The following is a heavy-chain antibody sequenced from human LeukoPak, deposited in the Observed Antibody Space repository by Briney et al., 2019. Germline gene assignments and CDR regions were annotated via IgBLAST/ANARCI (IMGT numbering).Heavy chain of an antibody. V-gene: IGHV4-4*02. D-gene: IGHD2-2*01. J-gene: IGHJ6*03. CDR2: IHHSGST. Sequence: SETLSLTCAVSGGSITNNNWWNWVRQPPGKGLEWIGEIHHSGSTNYNPSLKSRVTISVDKSKNQFSLKLSSVTAADTAVYYCARERVVVPAAVLKHYYYYCMDVWGKGTTVTISS. CDR3: ARERVVVPAAVLKHYYYYCMDV. CDR1: GGSITNNNW.